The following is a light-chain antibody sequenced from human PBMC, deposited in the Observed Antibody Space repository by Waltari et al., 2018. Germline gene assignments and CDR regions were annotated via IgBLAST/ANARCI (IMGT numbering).Light chain of an antibody. Sequence: DIQMTQSPSTLSASVGDRVTITCRASQSISSWLAWYQQKPGKAPKPLIYKASSLESGVPSRFSGSGSGTEFTLTISSLQPDDFATYYCQHEATFGQGTKVEIK. J-gene: IGKJ1*01. CDR3: QHEAT. V-gene: IGKV1-5*03. CDR2: KAS. CDR1: QSISSW.